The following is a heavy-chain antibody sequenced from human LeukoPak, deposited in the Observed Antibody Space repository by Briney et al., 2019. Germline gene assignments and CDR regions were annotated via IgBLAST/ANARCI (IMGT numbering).Heavy chain of an antibody. CDR3: AKAPVTTSRGAYCYPFDY. CDR2: ISDSGNT. CDR1: GFTFSNCA. J-gene: IGHJ4*02. Sequence: GGSLRLSCAASGFTFSNCALHWVRQAPGKGLEWVSPISDSGNTYHADSVKGRFTISRDSSKNTLFIQMNRLRPQDAAVYYCAKAPVTTSRGAYCYPFDYWGQGTLVTVSS. V-gene: IGHV3-23*01. D-gene: IGHD2-21*01.